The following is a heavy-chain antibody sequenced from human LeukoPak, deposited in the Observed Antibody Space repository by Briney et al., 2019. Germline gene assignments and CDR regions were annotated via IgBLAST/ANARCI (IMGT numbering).Heavy chain of an antibody. CDR2: INPNSGGT. J-gene: IGHJ5*02. Sequence: ASVKVSCKASGYTFTGYYMHWVRQAPGQGLEWMGRINPNSGGTNYAQKFQGRVTMTRDTSISTACMELSRLRSDDTAVYYCARAEKYYDFWSGYSGGGGNWFDPWGQGTLVTVSS. D-gene: IGHD3-3*01. CDR1: GYTFTGYY. CDR3: ARAEKYYDFWSGYSGGGGNWFDP. V-gene: IGHV1-2*02.